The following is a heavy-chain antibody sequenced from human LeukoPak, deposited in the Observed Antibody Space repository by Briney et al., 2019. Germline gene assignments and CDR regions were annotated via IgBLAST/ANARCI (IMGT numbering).Heavy chain of an antibody. Sequence: GGSLRLSCAASGFTFSNYEMNWVRQAPGKGLEWVSYISSSGSIYYADSVKGRFTISRDNAKNSLYLQMNSLRAEGTAIYYCASTNYYGSSGFSNWFDPWGQGTLVTVSS. V-gene: IGHV3-48*03. D-gene: IGHD3-22*01. J-gene: IGHJ5*02. CDR3: ASTNYYGSSGFSNWFDP. CDR2: ISSSGSI. CDR1: GFTFSNYE.